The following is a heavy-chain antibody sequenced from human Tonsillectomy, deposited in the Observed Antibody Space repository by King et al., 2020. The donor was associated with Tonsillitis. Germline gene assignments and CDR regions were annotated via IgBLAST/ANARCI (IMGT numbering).Heavy chain of an antibody. CDR3: ARRYYYDSSGYDY. D-gene: IGHD3-22*01. Sequence: QLQESGPGLVKPSETLSLTCTVSGGSISSSSYYWGWIRQPPGKGLEWIGSIYYNGSTYYNPSLKSRVTISVDTSKNQFSLKLSSVTAADTAVYYCARRYYYDSSGYDYWGQGTLVTVSS. CDR1: GGSISSSSYY. J-gene: IGHJ4*02. CDR2: IYYNGST. V-gene: IGHV4-39*01.